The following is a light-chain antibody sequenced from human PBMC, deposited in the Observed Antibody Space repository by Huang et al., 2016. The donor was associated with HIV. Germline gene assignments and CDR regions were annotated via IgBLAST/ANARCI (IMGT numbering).Light chain of an antibody. CDR3: QQRSNWPLT. V-gene: IGKV3-11*01. Sequence: EIVLTQSPVTLSLSPGKRATLSCRASQNIGTYLAWYQQKPGQAPRLLIFDSSNRAAGIPARFSGSASATDFTLTISSLDPEDFAVYYCQQRSNWPLTFGGGTKVEIK. J-gene: IGKJ4*01. CDR2: DSS. CDR1: QNIGTY.